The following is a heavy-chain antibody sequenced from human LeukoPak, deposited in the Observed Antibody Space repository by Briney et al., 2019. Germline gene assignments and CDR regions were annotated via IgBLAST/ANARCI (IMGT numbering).Heavy chain of an antibody. CDR2: INHSGST. J-gene: IGHJ4*02. CDR1: GGSFSGYY. V-gene: IGHV4-34*01. Sequence: SETLSLTCAVSGGSFSGYYWSWIRQPPGKGLEWIGEINHSGSTNYNPSLKSRVTISVDTSKNQFSLKLSSVTAADTAVYYCARDTYYYDSSGYKRLDYWGQGTLVTVSS. CDR3: ARDTYYYDSSGYKRLDY. D-gene: IGHD3-22*01.